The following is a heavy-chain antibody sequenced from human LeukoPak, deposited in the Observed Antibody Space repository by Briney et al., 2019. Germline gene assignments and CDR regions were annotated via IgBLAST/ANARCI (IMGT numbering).Heavy chain of an antibody. CDR3: ARNTCSGGSSYSDY. J-gene: IGHJ4*02. D-gene: IGHD2-15*01. V-gene: IGHV1-18*01. Sequence: ASVKVSCKASGYTFTSYCISWVRQAPGQGLEWMGWISAYNGNTNYAQKFQGRVTMTTDTSTSTAYMELRSLRSDDTDVYYCARNTCSGGSSYSDYWGQGTLVTVSS. CDR2: ISAYNGNT. CDR1: GYTFTSYC.